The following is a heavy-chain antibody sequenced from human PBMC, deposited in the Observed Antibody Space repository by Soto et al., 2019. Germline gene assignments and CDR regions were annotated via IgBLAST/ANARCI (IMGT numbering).Heavy chain of an antibody. D-gene: IGHD6-19*01. Sequence: QITLEESGPTLVKPTQTLTLTCTFSGFSLNERAVGVGWIRQPPGKALEWLAFTYWDDDNHYSPSLKNRLTITKDTPKNQVVLTMTNSDPAATATYFCAHGSGWLFDYWGKGTRSPSPQ. CDR3: AHGSGWLFDY. CDR1: GFSLNERAVG. V-gene: IGHV2-5*02. CDR2: TYWDDDN. J-gene: IGHJ4*02.